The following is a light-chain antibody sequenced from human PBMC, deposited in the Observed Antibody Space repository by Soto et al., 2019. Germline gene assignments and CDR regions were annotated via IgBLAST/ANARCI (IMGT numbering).Light chain of an antibody. CDR2: GTS. CDR3: EYYGTSIT. J-gene: IGKJ4*01. V-gene: IGKV3-20*01. Sequence: EIVLTQSPATLSLSPGERATLSCRASQSISNNHLAWYQQKPGQAPRLLIHGTSNRATGIPDRFSGSGSGTDFTLTFSILEPEDFAVYYCEYYGTSITFGGGTKVEIK. CDR1: QSISNNH.